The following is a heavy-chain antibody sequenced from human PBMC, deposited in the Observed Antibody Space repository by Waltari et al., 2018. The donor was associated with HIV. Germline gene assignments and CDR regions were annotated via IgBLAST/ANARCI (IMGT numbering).Heavy chain of an antibody. CDR1: GYPFTNFG. D-gene: IGHD4-17*01. J-gene: IGHJ2*01. CDR3: ARFFPTATTTGWYLDL. Sequence: QVHLVQSGAELKKPGTSVKLSCKASGYPFTNFGINWVRQAPGQGLEWMGWFNSYNGDTKYAQKFQDRVTMTTDTSTSTAYMELRSLRSYDTAVYYCARFFPTATTTGWYLDLWGPGTLVTMSS. V-gene: IGHV1-18*01. CDR2: FNSYNGDT.